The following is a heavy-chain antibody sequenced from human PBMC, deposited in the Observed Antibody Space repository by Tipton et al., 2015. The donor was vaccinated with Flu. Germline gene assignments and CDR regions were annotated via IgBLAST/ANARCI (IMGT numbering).Heavy chain of an antibody. J-gene: IGHJ4*02. CDR3: ARGGYCSSTSCSTDPFDY. V-gene: IGHV1-69*01. CDR1: GGTFSSYA. D-gene: IGHD2-2*03. CDR2: SIPILGIA. Sequence: QLVQSGAEVKKPESSVKVSCKASGGTFSSYAISWVRQAPGQGLEWMGGSIPILGIANYEQKFQGRVTITADESTSTAYMELSSLRSEDTAVYYCARGGYCSSTSCSTDPFDYWGQGTLVNVS.